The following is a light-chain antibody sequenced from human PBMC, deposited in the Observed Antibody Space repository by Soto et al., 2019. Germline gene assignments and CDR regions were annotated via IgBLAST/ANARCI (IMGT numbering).Light chain of an antibody. Sequence: QSALTQPASVSGSPGQSITISCSGTSRDVGAYNYVSWYQQHPGKVPKLMIYDVSDRPSGVSNRFSGSKSGNTASLTISGLQAEDEADYYCSSFTRSNSYVFGPGTKVTVL. V-gene: IGLV2-14*03. CDR3: SSFTRSNSYV. CDR2: DVS. J-gene: IGLJ1*01. CDR1: SRDVGAYNY.